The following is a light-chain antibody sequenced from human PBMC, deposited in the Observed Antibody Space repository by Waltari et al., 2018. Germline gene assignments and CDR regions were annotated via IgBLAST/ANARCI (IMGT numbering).Light chain of an antibody. CDR3: LQYNVYPWT. CDR2: AAS. J-gene: IGKJ1*01. Sequence: DIHMTQSPSSLSASVGDRVHITCRASQGVRNDVGWYKQKPGKAPKRLIYAASTLQSGGPPRFSGSASGTEFTLTVSGLQPEDFATYYCLQYNVYPWTFGQGTQVEI. V-gene: IGKV1-17*01. CDR1: QGVRND.